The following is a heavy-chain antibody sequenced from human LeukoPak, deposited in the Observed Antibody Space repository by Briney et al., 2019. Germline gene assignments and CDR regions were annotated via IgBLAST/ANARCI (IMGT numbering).Heavy chain of an antibody. CDR1: GFSLSTRGMC. V-gene: IGHV2-70*11. CDR2: IDWDDDK. CDR3: ARYYYDFWSGYYSPFDY. J-gene: IGHJ4*02. Sequence: RESGPALVKPTQTLTLTCTFSGFSLSTRGMCVSWIRQPPGKALEWLARIDWDDDKYYSTSLKTRLTISKDTSKNQVVLTMTNMDPVDTATYYCARYYYDFWSGYYSPFDYWGQGTLVTVSS. D-gene: IGHD3-3*01.